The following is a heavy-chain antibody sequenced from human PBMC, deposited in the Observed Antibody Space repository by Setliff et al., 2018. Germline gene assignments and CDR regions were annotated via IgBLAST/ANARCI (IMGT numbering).Heavy chain of an antibody. V-gene: IGHV1-18*01. J-gene: IGHJ4*02. CDR2: INPNIGDT. D-gene: IGHD3-22*01. CDR3: ARDTRDKFDSSGYYLSFDS. CDR1: GYTFSDYG. Sequence: ASVKVSCKTSGYTFSDYGIAWVRQAPGQGLQWMGWINPNIGDTNYAPILQGRVTISADESTTTAYMELSSLKSDDTAVYYCARDTRDKFDSSGYYLSFDSWGQGTLVTVSS.